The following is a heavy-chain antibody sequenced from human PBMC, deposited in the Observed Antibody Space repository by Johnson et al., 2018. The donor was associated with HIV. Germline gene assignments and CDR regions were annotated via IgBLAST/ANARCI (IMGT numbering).Heavy chain of an antibody. CDR2: ISYDGSNK. J-gene: IGHJ3*02. CDR3: ARDGAMALEI. CDR1: GFTFSSYA. V-gene: IGHV3-30*04. D-gene: IGHD2-2*01. Sequence: VQLVESGGGVVQPGRSLRLSCAASGFTFSSYAMHWVRQAPGKGLEWVAVISYDGSNKYYADSVKGRFTISRDNSKNTLYLQMNSLRAEDTAVYYCARDGAMALEIWGQGTLVTVSS.